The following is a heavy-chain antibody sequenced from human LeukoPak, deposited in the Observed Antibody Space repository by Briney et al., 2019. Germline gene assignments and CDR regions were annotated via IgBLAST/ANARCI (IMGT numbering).Heavy chain of an antibody. Sequence: PGGSLRLSCAASGFSFSTYSMIWVRQAPGKGLEWVSSISSSSSYIYYADSVKGRFTISRDNAKNSLYLQMNSLRAEDTAVYYCARDQADDIVVVVAADGAFDIWGQGTMVTVSS. J-gene: IGHJ3*02. CDR3: ARDQADDIVVVVAADGAFDI. V-gene: IGHV3-21*01. CDR1: GFSFSTYS. D-gene: IGHD2-15*01. CDR2: ISSSSSYI.